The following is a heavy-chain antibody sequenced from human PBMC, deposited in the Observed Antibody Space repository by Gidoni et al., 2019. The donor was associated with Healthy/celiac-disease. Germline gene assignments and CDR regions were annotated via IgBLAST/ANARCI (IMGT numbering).Heavy chain of an antibody. CDR3: ARRVGMDV. J-gene: IGHJ6*04. CDR1: GFTFSNYW. Sequence: EVHLVEPGGGSVQPGGSLRHTCVVSGFTFSNYWLTWVRQVPGKGPEWVANIKEDGSERYYVDSVKGRFTISRDNAKNSLYLQMSSLRADDTGVYFCARRVGMDVWGKGTTVTVSS. V-gene: IGHV3-7*01. CDR2: IKEDGSER. D-gene: IGHD2-2*01.